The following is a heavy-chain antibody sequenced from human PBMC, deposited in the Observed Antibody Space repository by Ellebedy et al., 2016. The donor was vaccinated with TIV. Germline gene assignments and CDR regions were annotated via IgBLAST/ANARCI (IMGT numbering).Heavy chain of an antibody. Sequence: PGGSLRLSCAASGFTFSSYSMNWVSQAPGKGLEWVSYISSSSSTIYYADSVKGRFTISRDNAKNLLYLQMNSLRAEDTAIYFCARDPVGVGPAFDVWGQGTMVTVSS. V-gene: IGHV3-48*01. D-gene: IGHD4-23*01. CDR3: ARDPVGVGPAFDV. CDR1: GFTFSSYS. CDR2: ISSSSSTI. J-gene: IGHJ3*01.